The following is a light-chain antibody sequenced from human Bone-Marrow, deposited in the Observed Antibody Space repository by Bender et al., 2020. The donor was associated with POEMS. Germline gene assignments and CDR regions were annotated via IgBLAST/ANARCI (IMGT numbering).Light chain of an antibody. V-gene: IGLV2-14*02. Sequence: QSALTQPASVSGSPGQSITISCTGTSSDVGGYNLVSWYQQHPGKAPKLVIYDVTNRPSGVSNRFSGSKSGNAASLTISGLQAEDEGDYYCQSYDNSLGGWVFGGGTKLTVL. J-gene: IGLJ3*02. CDR2: DVT. CDR1: SSDVGGYNL. CDR3: QSYDNSLGGWV.